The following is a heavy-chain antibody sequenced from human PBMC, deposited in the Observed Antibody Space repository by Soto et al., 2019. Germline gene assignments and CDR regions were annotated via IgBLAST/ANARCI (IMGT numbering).Heavy chain of an antibody. Sequence: QVQLVQSGAEVKKPGSSVKVSCKASGGTFSSYAISWVRQAPGQGLEWMGGIIPIFGTANYAQKFQGRVTSTADESTSTAYMELSSLRSEDTAVYYCARVSGITMVRGVIDRYGMDVWGQGTTVTVSS. D-gene: IGHD3-10*01. V-gene: IGHV1-69*12. CDR2: IIPIFGTA. CDR3: ARVSGITMVRGVIDRYGMDV. CDR1: GGTFSSYA. J-gene: IGHJ6*02.